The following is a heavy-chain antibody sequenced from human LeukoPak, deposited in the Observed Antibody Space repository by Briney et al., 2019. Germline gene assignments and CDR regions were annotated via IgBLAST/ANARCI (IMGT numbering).Heavy chain of an antibody. D-gene: IGHD6-13*01. J-gene: IGHJ5*02. V-gene: IGHV3-23*01. CDR1: GFTFSSFA. Sequence: PGGSLRLSCVASGFTFSSFAMSWVRQAPGKGLEWVSSIGVTAGGTYYADSVMGRFTISRDISKNTLYLQMNSLRAEDTAVYFCAKSGSRISSSRSYLWFDPWGQETLVTVSS. CDR2: IGVTAGGT. CDR3: AKSGSRISSSRSYLWFDP.